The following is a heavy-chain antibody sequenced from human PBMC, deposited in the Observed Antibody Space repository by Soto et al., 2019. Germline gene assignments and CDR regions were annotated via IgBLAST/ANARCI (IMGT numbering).Heavy chain of an antibody. CDR1: GFTFSSYG. CDR2: IWYDGSNK. D-gene: IGHD5-18*01. Sequence: HPGGSLRLSCAASGFTFSSYGMHWVRQAPGKGLEWVAVIWYDGSNKYYADSVKGRFTISRDNSKNTLYLQMNSLRAEDTAVYYCARGDTAMVTDYWGRGTLVTVSS. CDR3: ARGDTAMVTDY. V-gene: IGHV3-33*01. J-gene: IGHJ4*02.